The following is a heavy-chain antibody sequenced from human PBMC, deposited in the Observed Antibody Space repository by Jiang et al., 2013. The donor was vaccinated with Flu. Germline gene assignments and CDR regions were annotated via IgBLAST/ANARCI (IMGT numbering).Heavy chain of an antibody. V-gene: IGHV1-69*04. CDR3: ARDRQSGPAVRPDNWFDP. D-gene: IGHD6-6*01. CDR1: GGTFGNYA. J-gene: IGHJ5*02. Sequence: SSVKVSCKASGGTFGNYAISWVRQAPGQGLEWMGRIIPFLGRANYAQNFQGRLTITADKSTNTAYMELSSLKSEDTAVYYCARDRQSGPAVRPDNWFDPWGQGTLVTVSS. CDR2: IIPFLGRA.